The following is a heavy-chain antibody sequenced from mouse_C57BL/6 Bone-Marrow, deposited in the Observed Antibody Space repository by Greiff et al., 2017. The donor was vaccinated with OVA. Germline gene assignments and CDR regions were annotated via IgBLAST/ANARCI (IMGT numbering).Heavy chain of an antibody. CDR3: ARRDDGYPAWFAY. D-gene: IGHD2-3*01. CDR2: ISYDGSN. J-gene: IGHJ3*01. Sequence: EVKLQESGPGLVKPSQSLSLTCSVTGYSITSGYYWNWIRQFPGNKLEWMGYISYDGSNNYNPSLKNRISITRDTSKNQFFLQLNSVTTEDTATYYCARRDDGYPAWFAYWGQGTLVTVSA. CDR1: GYSITSGYY. V-gene: IGHV3-6*01.